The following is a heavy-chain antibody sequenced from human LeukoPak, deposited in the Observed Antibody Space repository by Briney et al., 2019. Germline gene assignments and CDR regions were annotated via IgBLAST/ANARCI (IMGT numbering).Heavy chain of an antibody. CDR2: IYTGGTT. CDR1: GFTVSGSY. CDR3: ARQAGYASGWKSDYFDL. V-gene: IGHV3-53*01. D-gene: IGHD6-19*01. J-gene: IGHJ4*02. Sequence: PGGSLRLSCAASGFTVSGSYMHWIRQAPGKGLEWVSLIYTGGTTYYADSVKGRFTISRDHSKNTLYLQMNSLRADDTAVYYCARQAGYASGWKSDYFDLWGQGTLVTVSS.